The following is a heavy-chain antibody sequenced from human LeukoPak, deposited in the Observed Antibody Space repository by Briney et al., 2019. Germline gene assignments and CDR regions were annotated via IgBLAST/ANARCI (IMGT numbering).Heavy chain of an antibody. J-gene: IGHJ6*03. Sequence: ASVKVSCKASGYTFTSYDINWVRQATGQGLEWMGWMNPNSGNTGYAQKFQGRVTMTRNTSISTAYMELSSLRSEDTAVYYCARGVTMLPYYYYYYMDVWGKGTTVTVSS. CDR2: MNPNSGNT. V-gene: IGHV1-8*01. D-gene: IGHD3-10*01. CDR3: ARGVTMLPYYYYYYMDV. CDR1: GYTFTSYD.